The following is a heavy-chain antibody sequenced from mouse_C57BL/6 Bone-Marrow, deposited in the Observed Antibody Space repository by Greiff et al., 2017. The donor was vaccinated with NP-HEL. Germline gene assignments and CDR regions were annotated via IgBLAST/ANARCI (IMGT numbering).Heavy chain of an antibody. Sequence: QVQLQQPVAELVKPGASVKMSCKASGYSFTSYWMTWVKQRPGQGLEWIGDIYPGSGSTHYNEKFKSKATLTVDTSSSTAYMQLSSLTSEVAAVYYCARRHYYGSSPFAYWGQGTLVTVSA. J-gene: IGHJ3*01. V-gene: IGHV1-55*01. D-gene: IGHD1-1*01. CDR2: IYPGSGST. CDR3: ARRHYYGSSPFAY. CDR1: GYSFTSYW.